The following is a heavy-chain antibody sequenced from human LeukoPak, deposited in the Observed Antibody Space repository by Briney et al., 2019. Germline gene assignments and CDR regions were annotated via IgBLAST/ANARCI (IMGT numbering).Heavy chain of an antibody. CDR1: GFTFSGSA. J-gene: IGHJ4*02. CDR2: IRSKANSYAT. CDR3: THSQTQLGRVY. V-gene: IGHV3-73*01. Sequence: PGGSLRLSCATSGFTFSGSAIHWVRQASGKGLEWVGRIRSKANSYATTDAASVKGRFTISRDDSKNTAYLQMNSLKTEDTAVYYCTHSQTQLGRVYWGQGTLVTVSS. D-gene: IGHD7-27*01.